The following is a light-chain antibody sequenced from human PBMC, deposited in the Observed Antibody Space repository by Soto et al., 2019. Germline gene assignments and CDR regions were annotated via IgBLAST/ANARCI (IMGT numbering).Light chain of an antibody. CDR3: QHYKSNSEA. Sequence: DIQMTQSPSTLSSSVGDRVTITCRASQSISSWVAWYQKKPGKAPKHLIYAASTVQSGVPSRFSGSGSGTEFTLTISSLQPDDFATYYCQHYKSNSEAFGQGTKVDI. CDR2: AAS. CDR1: QSISSW. V-gene: IGKV1-5*01. J-gene: IGKJ1*01.